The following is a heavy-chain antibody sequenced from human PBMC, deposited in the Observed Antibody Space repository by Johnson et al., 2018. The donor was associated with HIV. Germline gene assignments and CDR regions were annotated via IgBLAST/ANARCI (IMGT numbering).Heavy chain of an antibody. CDR1: GFTFDDYG. CDR3: VRDAFDFRDATGRFGGAGFDI. J-gene: IGHJ3*02. D-gene: IGHD3-16*01. V-gene: IGHV3-20*04. CDR2: INWNGGST. Sequence: VQLVESGGGVVRPGGSLRLSCAAPGFTFDDYGMSWVRQAPGKGLEWVSGINWNGGSTGYADSVKGRFTISRDNAKNSLYLQMNSLRAEDTAVYYCVRDAFDFRDATGRFGGAGFDIWGQGTVVTVSS.